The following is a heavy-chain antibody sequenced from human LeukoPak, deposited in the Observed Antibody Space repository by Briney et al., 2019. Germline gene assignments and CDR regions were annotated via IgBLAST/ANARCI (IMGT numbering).Heavy chain of an antibody. J-gene: IGHJ4*02. CDR3: ARGYSNGWYFFDY. CDR1: GFTFDDYA. CDR2: INWNDGST. Sequence: PGGSLRLSCAASGFTFDDYAMSWVRQAPGKGLEWVSGINWNDGSTNYADSVKGRFTISRDNAKNSLFLQMNSLRAEDTALYHCARGYSNGWYFFDYWGQGTLVTVSS. D-gene: IGHD6-19*01. V-gene: IGHV3-20*01.